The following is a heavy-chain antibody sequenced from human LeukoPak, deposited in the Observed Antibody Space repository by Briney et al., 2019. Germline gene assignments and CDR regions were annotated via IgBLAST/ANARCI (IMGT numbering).Heavy chain of an antibody. CDR3: AKDREGGSTVTYYFDY. CDR2: ISGSGGSA. J-gene: IGHJ4*02. D-gene: IGHD4-17*01. V-gene: IGHV3-23*01. CDR1: GFTFSSYT. Sequence: GGSLRPSCAASGFTFSSYTMSWVRQAPGKGLEWVSAISGSGGSAYYADSVKGRFTISRDNSKNTLYLQMNSLRAEDTAVYYCAKDREGGSTVTYYFDYWGQGTLVTVSS.